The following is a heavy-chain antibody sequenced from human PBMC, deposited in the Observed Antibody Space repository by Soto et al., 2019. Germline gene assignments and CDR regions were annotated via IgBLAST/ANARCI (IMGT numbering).Heavy chain of an antibody. J-gene: IGHJ6*02. CDR3: ARGHCSGGSCYSIRYYYYGMDV. CDR1: GFTFSSYA. Sequence: GGSLRLSCAASGFTFSSYAMHWVRQAPGRGLEWVAVISYDGSNKYYADSVKGRFTISRDNSKNTLYLQMNSLRAEDTAVYYCARGHCSGGSCYSIRYYYYGMDVWGQGTTVTVSS. D-gene: IGHD2-15*01. CDR2: ISYDGSNK. V-gene: IGHV3-30-3*01.